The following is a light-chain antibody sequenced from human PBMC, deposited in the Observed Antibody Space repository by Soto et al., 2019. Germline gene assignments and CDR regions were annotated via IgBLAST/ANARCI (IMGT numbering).Light chain of an antibody. CDR1: QGISNY. CDR2: AAS. V-gene: IGKV1-27*01. CDR3: QTYNSASIT. Sequence: DIPVTQSPSSLSASVGDRVTITCRASQGISNYLAWYQQKPGKVPKLLIYAASTLQSGVPSRFSGSGSGTDFTLTISSLQPEDVATYYCQTYNSASITFGKGTRLEIK. J-gene: IGKJ5*01.